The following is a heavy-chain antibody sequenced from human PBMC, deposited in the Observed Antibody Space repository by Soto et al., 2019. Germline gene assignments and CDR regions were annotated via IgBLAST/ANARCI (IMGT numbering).Heavy chain of an antibody. CDR2: IIPIFGTA. CDR3: AREGPQNCSGGSCLDAFDI. CDR1: GGTFSSYA. V-gene: IGHV1-69*12. J-gene: IGHJ3*02. Sequence: QVQLVQSGAEVKKPGSSVKVSCKASGGTFSSYAISWVRQAPGQGLEWMGGIIPIFGTANYAQKFQGRVTITAADSTSTPYMELSSLRSEDTAVYYCAREGPQNCSGGSCLDAFDIWGQGTMVTVSS. D-gene: IGHD2-15*01.